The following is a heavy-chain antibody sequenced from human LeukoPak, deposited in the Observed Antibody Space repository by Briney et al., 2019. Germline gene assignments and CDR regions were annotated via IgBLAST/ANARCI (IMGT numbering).Heavy chain of an antibody. D-gene: IGHD6-19*01. J-gene: IGHJ4*02. CDR2: TNPNSGNT. CDR3: ARVAGCIDY. V-gene: IGHV1-8*01. Sequence: APVKVSCKASGYTFTRYDINWVRQATGQGLEWMGWTNPNSGNTGYVQKFQGRVTMTRDSSTSTAYMELSSLRSEDTAVYYCARVAGCIDYWGQGTLVTASS. CDR1: GYTFTRYD.